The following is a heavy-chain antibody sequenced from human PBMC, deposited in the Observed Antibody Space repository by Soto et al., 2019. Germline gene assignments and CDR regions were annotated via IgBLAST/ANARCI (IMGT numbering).Heavy chain of an antibody. CDR3: ARVCGGDCHYGMDV. V-gene: IGHV4-31*03. Sequence: QVQLQESGPGLVKPSQTLSLTCTVSGGSISSGGYYWSWIRQHPGKGLEWIGYIYYSGSTYYNPSLMRRVTISVDTSKNQFSRKLSSVTAADTAVYYCARVCGGDCHYGMDVWGQGTTVTVSS. CDR2: IYYSGST. CDR1: GGSISSGGYY. D-gene: IGHD2-21*02. J-gene: IGHJ6*02.